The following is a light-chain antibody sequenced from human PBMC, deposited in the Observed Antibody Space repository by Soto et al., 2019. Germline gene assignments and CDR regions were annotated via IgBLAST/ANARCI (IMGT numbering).Light chain of an antibody. V-gene: IGKV4-1*01. CDR1: QSVLYSSNNKNY. CDR3: QQYYSTPWT. CDR2: WAS. Sequence: DIVMTQSPDSLAVSLGERATINCKSSQSVLYSSNNKNYLAWYQQKPGQPPKLLIYWASTRESGVPDRFSGSGSGTDFTLTISSLQAEDVAVYYVQQYYSTPWTFCQGTKVEIK. J-gene: IGKJ1*01.